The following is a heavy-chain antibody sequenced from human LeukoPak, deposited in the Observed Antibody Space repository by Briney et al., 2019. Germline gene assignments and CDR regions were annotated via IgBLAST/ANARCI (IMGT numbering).Heavy chain of an antibody. J-gene: IGHJ4*02. CDR3: ARGVNRRYYYDSS. D-gene: IGHD3-22*01. Sequence: PSETLCLTCADSGGSFSGYYGSWIRQPPGTGLEWMGEINHSGNTNYNPSLKGRVTISLDTSKNKFSLMLSSATAADTAVYYCARGVNRRYYYDSSWGQGTLVTVPS. CDR2: INHSGNT. V-gene: IGHV4-34*01. CDR1: GGSFSGYY.